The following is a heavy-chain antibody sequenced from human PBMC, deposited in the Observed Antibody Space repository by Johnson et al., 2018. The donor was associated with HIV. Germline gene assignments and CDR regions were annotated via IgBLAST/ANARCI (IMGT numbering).Heavy chain of an antibody. V-gene: IGHV3-33*06. CDR3: AKGQVARGGFDI. CDR1: GFTFSSYG. CDR2: IWYDGSNK. Sequence: QVQLVESGGGVVQPGRSLRLSCAASGFTFSSYGMHWVRQAPGKGLEWVAVIWYDGSNKYYADSVKGRFTISREYFKNTLSLQMNSLRAEDTAVYYCAKGQVARGGFDIWGQGTMVSVSS. J-gene: IGHJ3*02. D-gene: IGHD2-15*01.